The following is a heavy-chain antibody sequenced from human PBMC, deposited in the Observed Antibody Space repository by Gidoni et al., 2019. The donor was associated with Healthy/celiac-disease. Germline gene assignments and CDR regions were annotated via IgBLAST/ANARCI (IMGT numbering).Heavy chain of an antibody. Sequence: QVQLVQSGAEVKKPGSSVKVSCKASVGTFSSYAISWVRQAPGQGLEWMGGIIPIFGTANYAQKFQGRVTITADESTSTAYMELSSLRSEDTAVYYCAREGSTPPRKYFQHWGQGTLVTVSS. CDR3: AREGSTPPRKYFQH. CDR2: IIPIFGTA. J-gene: IGHJ1*01. CDR1: VGTFSSYA. D-gene: IGHD2-2*01. V-gene: IGHV1-69*01.